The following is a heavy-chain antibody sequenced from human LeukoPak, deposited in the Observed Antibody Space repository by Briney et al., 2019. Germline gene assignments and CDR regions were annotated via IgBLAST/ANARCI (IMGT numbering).Heavy chain of an antibody. CDR3: ARDSVARGAYYFDY. V-gene: IGHV4-59*01. CDR1: GGSITAFY. J-gene: IGHJ4*02. Sequence: SETLSLTCTVSGGSITAFYWSWIRQAPGRRPEWLGYIHSSGGTNYNPSLKSRATISIDTSKNQFSLKLTSVTAADTAVYYCARDSVARGAYYFDYWGQGTLVTVSS. CDR2: IHSSGGT. D-gene: IGHD4/OR15-4a*01.